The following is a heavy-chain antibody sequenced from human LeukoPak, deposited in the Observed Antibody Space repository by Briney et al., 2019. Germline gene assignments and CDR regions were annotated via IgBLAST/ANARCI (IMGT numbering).Heavy chain of an antibody. CDR3: ARICSGGSCCY. Sequence: RPGGSLRLSCAPSGFTFSHYWMSWVRQAPGKGLEWVANIKQDGSEKYYVDSVKGRFTISRDNAKNSLYLQMNSLRAEDTAVYYCARICSGGSCCYWGQGTLVTVSS. V-gene: IGHV3-7*01. CDR1: GFTFSHYW. CDR2: IKQDGSEK. D-gene: IGHD2-15*01. J-gene: IGHJ4*02.